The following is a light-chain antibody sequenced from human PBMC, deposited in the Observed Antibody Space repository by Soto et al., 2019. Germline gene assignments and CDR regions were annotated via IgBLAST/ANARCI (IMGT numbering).Light chain of an antibody. Sequence: EIVMTQSPATLSVSPGERATLSCRASQSVSNNLAWYQKKPGQAPRLLIYGASTRATGIPARFSGSGSGTEFTLTISSLQSDDFAFYYCQQYNNWWTFGKGTRVDIK. J-gene: IGKJ1*01. CDR3: QQYNNWWT. CDR2: GAS. CDR1: QSVSNN. V-gene: IGKV3-15*01.